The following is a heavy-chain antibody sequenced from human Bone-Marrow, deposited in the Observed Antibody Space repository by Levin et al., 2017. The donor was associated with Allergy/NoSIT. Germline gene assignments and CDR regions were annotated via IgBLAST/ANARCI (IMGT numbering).Heavy chain of an antibody. CDR2: ISSDGTNK. J-gene: IGHJ4*02. CDR3: AKDRWCEDTRCPTDY. CDR1: GFPFSTFA. V-gene: IGHV3-30*18. Sequence: GGSLRLSCAASGFPFSTFAMHWVRQAPGKGLEWVAVISSDGTNKYYADSVKGRFTISRDSSKNTLYLQMNSLKTEDTGVYYCAKDRWCEDTRCPTDYWGQGTQVTVSS. D-gene: IGHD2-8*01.